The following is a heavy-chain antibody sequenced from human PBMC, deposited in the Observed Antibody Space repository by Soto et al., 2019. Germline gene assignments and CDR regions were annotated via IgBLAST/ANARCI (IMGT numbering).Heavy chain of an antibody. J-gene: IGHJ1*01. CDR3: ASVTIFRRVASSGFLDF. CDR1: GGTFSTYA. V-gene: IGHV1-69*13. CDR2: IIPIFGSA. Sequence: GASVKVSCKASGGTFSTYAVSWVRQAPGQGLEWMGGIIPIFGSANYAQEFYGRVTITADECTNTAYMELSRLRSGDTAVYYCASVTIFRRVASSGFLDFWGQGTMVTV. D-gene: IGHD3-10*01.